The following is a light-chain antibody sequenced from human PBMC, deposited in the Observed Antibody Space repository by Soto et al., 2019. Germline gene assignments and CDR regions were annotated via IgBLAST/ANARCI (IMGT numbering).Light chain of an antibody. J-gene: IGKJ1*01. CDR2: EAS. CDR1: EDVNGH. V-gene: IGKV1-5*03. Sequence: IQMTQSPNTLSVSVGDSVSITCRASEDVNGHLAWYQQRPGKAPKLLIYEASILESGVPSRSSGSGYGTEFTLTINGLLPEDFVTYYCQQYNNWPSLGQGTKVDIK. CDR3: QQYNNWPS.